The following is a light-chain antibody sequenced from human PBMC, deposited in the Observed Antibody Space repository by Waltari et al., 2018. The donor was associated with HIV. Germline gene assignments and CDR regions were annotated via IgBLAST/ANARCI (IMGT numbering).Light chain of an antibody. V-gene: IGLV3-25*03. CDR2: KDT. J-gene: IGLJ3*02. Sequence: DLTQPPSVSVSPGQSARITCSGAALANHYTYWFQQKPGQAPGLVIYKDTERPSGIPERFSGSRSGTTVKLTISGVQAEDEADYYCQSGGSSGSWVFGGGTKLTVL. CDR1: ALANHY. CDR3: QSGGSSGSWV.